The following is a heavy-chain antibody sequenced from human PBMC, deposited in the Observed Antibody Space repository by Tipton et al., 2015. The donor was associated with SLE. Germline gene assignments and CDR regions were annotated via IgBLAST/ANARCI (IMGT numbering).Heavy chain of an antibody. CDR3: AKGQYSSSWRGYFDL. V-gene: IGHV3-9*01. J-gene: IGHJ2*01. Sequence: SLRLSCAASGFTFDDYAMHWVRQAPGKGLEWVSGISWNSGSIGYADSGKGRFTISRDNAKNSLYLQMNSLRAEDTALYYCAKGQYSSSWRGYFDLWGRGTLVTVSS. CDR1: GFTFDDYA. D-gene: IGHD6-13*01. CDR2: ISWNSGSI.